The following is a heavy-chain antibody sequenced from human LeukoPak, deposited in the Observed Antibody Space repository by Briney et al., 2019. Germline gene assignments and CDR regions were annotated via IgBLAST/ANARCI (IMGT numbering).Heavy chain of an antibody. V-gene: IGHV3-21*01. CDR3: ARDSVAVSGDFDY. Sequence: GGSLRLSCAASGFTFSSYAMSWVRQAPGKGLEWVSSISTSSSYIYYADSVKGRFTISRDNAKNILYLQMNSLRAEDAAVYYCARDSVAVSGDFDYWGQGTLVTVSS. D-gene: IGHD6-19*01. J-gene: IGHJ4*02. CDR1: GFTFSSYA. CDR2: ISTSSSYI.